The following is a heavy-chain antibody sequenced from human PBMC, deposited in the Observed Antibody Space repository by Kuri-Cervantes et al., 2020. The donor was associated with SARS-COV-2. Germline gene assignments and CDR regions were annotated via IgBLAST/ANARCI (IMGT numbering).Heavy chain of an antibody. Sequence: GESLKISCAASGFTFSSYEMNWVRQAPGKGLEWVSYISSSGSTIYYADSVKGRFTISRDNAKNSLYLQMNSLRAEDTAVYYCAGGPEWELLQSGYVRLFDIWGQGTTVTVSS. J-gene: IGHJ3*02. V-gene: IGHV3-48*03. CDR3: AGGPEWELLQSGYVRLFDI. CDR1: GFTFSSYE. CDR2: ISSSGSTI. D-gene: IGHD1-26*01.